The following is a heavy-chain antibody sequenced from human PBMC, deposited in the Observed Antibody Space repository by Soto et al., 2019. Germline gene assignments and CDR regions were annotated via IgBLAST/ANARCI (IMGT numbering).Heavy chain of an antibody. D-gene: IGHD4-17*01. V-gene: IGHV3-23*01. CDR2: ISGSGGST. CDR3: AKEGQGGDYPYNWFDP. J-gene: IGHJ5*02. CDR1: GFTFSSYA. Sequence: EVQLLESGGGLVQPGGSLRLSCAASGFTFSSYAMSWVRQAPGKVLEWVSAISGSGGSTYYADSVKGRFTISRDHSKNTLDLQMKSLRAEDTAVYYCAKEGQGGDYPYNWFDPWGQGTLVTVSS.